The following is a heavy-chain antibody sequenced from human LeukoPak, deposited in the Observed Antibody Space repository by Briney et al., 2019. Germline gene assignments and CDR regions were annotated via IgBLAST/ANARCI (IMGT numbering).Heavy chain of an antibody. CDR2: IIPMFGTT. D-gene: IGHD4-17*01. J-gene: IGHJ5*02. CDR1: GGTFSNYG. Sequence: SVKVSCKASGGTFSNYGISWVRQVPGQGLEWMGGIIPMFGTTSYAQKFQGRVTITTVESPSTAYMELSSLRSEDTAVYYCASGSTVTNSWGQGTLVTVSS. CDR3: ASGSTVTNS. V-gene: IGHV1-69*05.